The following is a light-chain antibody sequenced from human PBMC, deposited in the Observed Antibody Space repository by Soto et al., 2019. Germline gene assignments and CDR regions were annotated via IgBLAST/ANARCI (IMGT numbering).Light chain of an antibody. V-gene: IGKV3-11*01. J-gene: IGKJ5*01. CDR1: QNVDSSY. Sequence: EIVLTQSPATLSLSPGERATLSCRASQNVDSSYLAWYQQKPGQAPRLLIYDASNRATGIPARFSGSGSGTDFTLTISSLEPEDFAVYYCQQRSNWPSITFGQGTRLEIK. CDR3: QQRSNWPSIT. CDR2: DAS.